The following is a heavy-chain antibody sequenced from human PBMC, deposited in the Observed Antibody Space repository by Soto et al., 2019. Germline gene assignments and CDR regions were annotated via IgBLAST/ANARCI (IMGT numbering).Heavy chain of an antibody. J-gene: IGHJ4*02. CDR3: AKTRTSEASYFDY. V-gene: IGHV3-23*01. CDR2: ISGTGGST. Sequence: GGSLRLSCAASGFTFSSYAMSWVRQAPGKGLEWVSAISGTGGSTYYADSVKGRFNISRDNSKNTLYLKVNSLRAEDTAVYYCAKTRTSEASYFDYWGQGTLVTVSS. CDR1: GFTFSSYA. D-gene: IGHD1-1*01.